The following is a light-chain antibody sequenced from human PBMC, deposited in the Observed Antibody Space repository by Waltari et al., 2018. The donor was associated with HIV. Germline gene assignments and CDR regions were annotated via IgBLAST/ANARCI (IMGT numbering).Light chain of an antibody. Sequence: QSVLNQPPSASGSPGQRVTISCYGSNSNIGSHPVSWYQQIPETAPIRLIKSTNQRPSGVPDRFSASKSGTSASLAISGLQSDDESEYYCASWDDSLKGVIFGGGTTLTVV. CDR2: STN. CDR3: ASWDDSLKGVI. V-gene: IGLV1-44*01. J-gene: IGLJ2*01. CDR1: NSNIGSHP.